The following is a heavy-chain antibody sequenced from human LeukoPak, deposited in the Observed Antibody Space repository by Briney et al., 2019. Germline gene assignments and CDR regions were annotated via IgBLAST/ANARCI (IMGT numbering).Heavy chain of an antibody. Sequence: GGSLRLSYGASGFTFSSYAMAWVRQAPGKGLEWVSAISGSGENTYYADSVKGRFTVSRDNSKNTLHLQMTSLRADDTAIYYCARGINGAFDNWGQGTLVTVSS. V-gene: IGHV3-23*01. CDR3: ARGINGAFDN. D-gene: IGHD3-10*01. CDR2: ISGSGENT. J-gene: IGHJ4*02. CDR1: GFTFSSYA.